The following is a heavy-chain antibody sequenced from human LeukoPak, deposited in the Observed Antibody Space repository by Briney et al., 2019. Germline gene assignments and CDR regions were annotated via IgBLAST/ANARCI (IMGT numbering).Heavy chain of an antibody. Sequence: TSVKVSFKASGFTSTSSTMQWVRQARGQRLEWIGWIVVGSGNTHYAQKFQERVTITRDMSTSTAYMELSSLRSEDTAVYYCAAVRSSYYYYGIDVWGQGTTVTVSS. CDR1: GFTSTSST. CDR2: IVVGSGNT. D-gene: IGHD6-6*01. V-gene: IGHV1-58*02. CDR3: AAVRSSYYYYGIDV. J-gene: IGHJ6*02.